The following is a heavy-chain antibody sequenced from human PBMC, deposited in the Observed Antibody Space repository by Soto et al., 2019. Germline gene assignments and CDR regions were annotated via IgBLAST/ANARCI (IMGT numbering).Heavy chain of an antibody. Sequence: VKVSCKASGGTFSSYTISWVRQAPGQGLEWMGRIIPILSIANYAQKFQGRVTITADKSTSTAYMELSSLRSEDTAVYYCARDLFDYDSSGYYFDYWGQGTLVTVSS. V-gene: IGHV1-69*10. D-gene: IGHD3-22*01. CDR2: IIPILSIA. CDR3: ARDLFDYDSSGYYFDY. J-gene: IGHJ4*02. CDR1: GGTFSSYT.